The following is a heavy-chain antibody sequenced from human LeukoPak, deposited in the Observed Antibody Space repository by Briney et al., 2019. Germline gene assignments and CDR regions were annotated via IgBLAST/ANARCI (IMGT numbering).Heavy chain of an antibody. D-gene: IGHD5-18*01. Sequence: PSQTLSLTCTVSGGSISSGGYYWSWIRQHPGKGLEWIGYIYYSGSTYYNPSLKSRVTISVDTSKNQFSLKLSSVTAADTAVYYCARDIYSYGARGAFDIWGQGTMVTVSS. CDR3: ARDIYSYGARGAFDI. J-gene: IGHJ3*02. V-gene: IGHV4-31*03. CDR1: GGSISSGGYY. CDR2: IYYSGST.